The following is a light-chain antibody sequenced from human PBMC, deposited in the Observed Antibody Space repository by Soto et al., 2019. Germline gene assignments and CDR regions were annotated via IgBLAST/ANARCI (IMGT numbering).Light chain of an antibody. CDR2: GAS. CDR3: QHYGGAPGT. V-gene: IGKV3-20*01. Sequence: EIVLTQSPGTLSLSPGERATLSCRASQSVSSNYLAWFQQRPGQPPRLLISGASSRATGIPDRFSGSGSGANFILTINRLEPEDFAVYHRQHYGGAPGTFGQGTNVEIK. CDR1: QSVSSNY. J-gene: IGKJ1*01.